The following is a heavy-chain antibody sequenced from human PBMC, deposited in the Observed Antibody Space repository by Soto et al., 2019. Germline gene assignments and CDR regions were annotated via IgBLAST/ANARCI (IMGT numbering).Heavy chain of an antibody. CDR3: ARDATVNTRSIDY. V-gene: IGHV1-18*04. CDR1: GCTFTNYG. D-gene: IGHD4-17*01. CDR2: ISTDNGNT. Sequence: VKGSCKASGCTFTNYGVSWVLHAPVQGLEWVGWISTDNGNTYYAQNFQGRVTMTTDTSTNTAYMDLRSLRSDDAAVYYCARDATVNTRSIDYWGQGTLVTVSS. J-gene: IGHJ4*02.